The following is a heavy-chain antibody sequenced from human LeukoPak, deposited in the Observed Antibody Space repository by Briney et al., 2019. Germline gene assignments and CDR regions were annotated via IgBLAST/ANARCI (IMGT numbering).Heavy chain of an antibody. CDR1: GDSVSSNSAA. CDR3: ARRILGYCSGGSCLRWGFDY. CDR2: TYYRSKWYN. J-gene: IGHJ4*02. Sequence: SQTLSLTCAISGDSVSSNSAAWNWIRQSPSRGLEWLGRTYYRSKWYNDYAVSVKSRITINPDTSKNQFSLKLSSVTAADTAVYYCARRILGYCSGGSCLRWGFDYWGQGTLVTVSS. D-gene: IGHD2-15*01. V-gene: IGHV6-1*01.